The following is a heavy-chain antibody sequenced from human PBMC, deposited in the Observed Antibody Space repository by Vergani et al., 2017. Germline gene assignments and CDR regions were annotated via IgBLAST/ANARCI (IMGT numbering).Heavy chain of an antibody. D-gene: IGHD1-7*01. V-gene: IGHV1-69*01. CDR1: GGTFSSYA. CDR3: AGDLFTGTTDAFDI. J-gene: IGHJ3*02. CDR2: IIPIFGTA. Sequence: QVQLVQSGAEVKKPGSSVKVSCKASGGTFSSYAISWVRQAPGQGLEWMGGIIPIFGTANYAQKFQGRVTITADDSSSTAYMELSSRRSEDTAVYYCAGDLFTGTTDAFDIWGQGTMVTVSS.